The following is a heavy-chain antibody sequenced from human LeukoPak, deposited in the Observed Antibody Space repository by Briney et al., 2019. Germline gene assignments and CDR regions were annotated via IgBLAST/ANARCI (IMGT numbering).Heavy chain of an antibody. Sequence: PGGSLRLSCAASGFTFSSYGMHWVRQAPGKGLEWVAVIWYDGSNKYYADSVKGRFTISRDNSKNTLYLQMNSLRAEDTAVYYCARGGYSGYEEGMDVWGEATTVTVSS. D-gene: IGHD5-12*01. J-gene: IGHJ6*04. V-gene: IGHV3-33*01. CDR2: IWYDGSNK. CDR1: GFTFSSYG. CDR3: ARGGYSGYEEGMDV.